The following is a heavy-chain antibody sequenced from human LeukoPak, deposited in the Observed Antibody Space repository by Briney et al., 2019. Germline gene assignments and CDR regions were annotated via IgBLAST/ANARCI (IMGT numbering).Heavy chain of an antibody. CDR1: GHSISRGSYL. Sequence: SEPLSLPCTVSGHSISRGSYLWSWIRQPAGKGLEWIGRIYTSGSNNYNPSLKRRVTISVDTTKNQFSLKLSSVTAADTAVYYCARALSADAFDIWGQGTMVTVSS. V-gene: IGHV4-61*02. CDR3: ARALSADAFDI. CDR2: IYTSGSN. J-gene: IGHJ3*02.